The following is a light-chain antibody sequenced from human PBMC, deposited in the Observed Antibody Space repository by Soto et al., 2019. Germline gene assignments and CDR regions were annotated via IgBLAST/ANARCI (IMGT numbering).Light chain of an antibody. CDR2: DVS. CDR3: SSYTSSSSYV. J-gene: IGLJ1*01. Sequence: QSALTQPASASGSPGQSVTISCTGTSSDVGGYNYVSWYQQPPGKAPKLMIYDVSKRPSGVSNRFSGSKSGNTASLTISGLAAEDEADYYCSSYTSSSSYVFGTGTKLTVL. CDR1: SSDVGGYNY. V-gene: IGLV2-14*01.